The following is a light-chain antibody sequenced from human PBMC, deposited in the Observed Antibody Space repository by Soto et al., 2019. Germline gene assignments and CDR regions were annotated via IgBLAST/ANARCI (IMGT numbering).Light chain of an antibody. CDR1: QSVSSY. CDR2: DAS. V-gene: IGKV3-11*01. CDR3: QQRSNWPPGFT. Sequence: EIVLTQSPATLSLSPGERATLSCRASQSVSSYLAWYQQKPGQAPRLLIYDASNRATGIPARFSGSGSGTDFTLTISSLEPKDFAVYYCQQRSNWPPGFTFGGGTKVEIK. J-gene: IGKJ4*01.